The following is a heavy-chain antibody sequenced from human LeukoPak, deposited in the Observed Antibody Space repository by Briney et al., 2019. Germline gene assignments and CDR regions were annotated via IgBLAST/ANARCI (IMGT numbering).Heavy chain of an antibody. V-gene: IGHV3-30*02. J-gene: IGHJ4*02. D-gene: IGHD3-10*01. CDR3: ARREGYYNSGDFYLLALLDY. CDR2: IGYDGSNT. CDR1: GFTFSSYA. Sequence: PGGSLRLSCAASGFTFSSYAMSWVRQAPGKGLEWVAFIGYDGSNTFYADSVKGRFTISRDNSKDTLSLQMNSLRAEDTAVYYCARREGYYNSGDFYLLALLDYWGQGTLVTVAS.